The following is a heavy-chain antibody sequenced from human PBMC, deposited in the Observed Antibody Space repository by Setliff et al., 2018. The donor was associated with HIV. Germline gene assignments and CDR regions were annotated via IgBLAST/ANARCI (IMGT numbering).Heavy chain of an antibody. Sequence: GGSLRLSCAASGFTFSSYAMHWVRQAPGKGLEWVAIISYDGSNRYYAESVKGRFTISRDNSKNTLYLQMNSLRAEDSAVYYCASTSLPCSGGSCSLFYYNYYMDVWGKGTTVTVSS. V-gene: IGHV3-30*04. D-gene: IGHD2-15*01. CDR2: ISYDGSNR. CDR3: ASTSLPCSGGSCSLFYYNYYMDV. CDR1: GFTFSSYA. J-gene: IGHJ6*03.